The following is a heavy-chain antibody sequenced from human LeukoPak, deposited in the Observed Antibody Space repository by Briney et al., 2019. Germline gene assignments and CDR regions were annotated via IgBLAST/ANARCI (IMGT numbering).Heavy chain of an antibody. CDR2: IYSGGST. J-gene: IGHJ4*02. CDR1: GFTVSSNY. D-gene: IGHD6-13*01. V-gene: IGHV3-53*01. Sequence: GGSLRLSCAASGFTVSSNYTSWVRQAPGKGLEWVSVIYSGGSTYYADSVKGRFTISRDNSKTTLYLQMNSLRAEDTAVYYCARGSSSWYRPFDFWGQGTLVTVSS. CDR3: ARGSSSWYRPFDF.